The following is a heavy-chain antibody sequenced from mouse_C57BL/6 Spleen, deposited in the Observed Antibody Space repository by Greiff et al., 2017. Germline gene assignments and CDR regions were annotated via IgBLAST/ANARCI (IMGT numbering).Heavy chain of an antibody. D-gene: IGHD1-2*01. CDR3: ARSTAFPYWYFDV. Sequence: VQLKESGPGLVKPSQSLSLTCSVTGYSITSGYYWNWIRQFPGNKLEWMGYISYDGSNNYNPSLKNRISITRDTSKNQFFLKLNSVTTEDTATYYCARSTAFPYWYFDVWGTGTTVTVSS. CDR2: ISYDGSN. J-gene: IGHJ1*03. V-gene: IGHV3-6*01. CDR1: GYSITSGYY.